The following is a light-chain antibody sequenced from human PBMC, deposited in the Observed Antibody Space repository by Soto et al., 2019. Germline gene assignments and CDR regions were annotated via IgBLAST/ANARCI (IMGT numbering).Light chain of an antibody. J-gene: IGKJ1*01. CDR3: QQYGSSPWT. CDR1: QSVSSSY. V-gene: IGKV3-20*01. CDR2: DAS. Sequence: EIVLTQSPGTLSLSPGERATLSCRASQSVSSSYLAWYQQKPGQAPRLLIYDASSRATGSPDRFSGSESGTDFTLTISRLEPEDFAVYYCQQYGSSPWTFGQGTKVEIK.